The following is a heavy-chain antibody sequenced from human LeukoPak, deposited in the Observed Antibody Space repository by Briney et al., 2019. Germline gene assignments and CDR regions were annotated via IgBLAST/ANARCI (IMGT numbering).Heavy chain of an antibody. Sequence: GGSLRLSCAASVFTFGDYAIHWVRQAPAKGLEWLSGISWNSGSIEYANSVKGRFTISRDNAKNSLYLQMNSLRAEDTAVYYCARDLSGVTGYTYGRGIDYWGQGTLVTVSS. J-gene: IGHJ4*02. D-gene: IGHD5-18*01. CDR2: ISWNSGSI. CDR3: ARDLSGVTGYTYGRGIDY. V-gene: IGHV3-9*01. CDR1: VFTFGDYA.